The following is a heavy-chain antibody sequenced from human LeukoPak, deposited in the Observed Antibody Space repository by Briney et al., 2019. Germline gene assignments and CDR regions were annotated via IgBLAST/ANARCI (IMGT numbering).Heavy chain of an antibody. D-gene: IGHD3-10*02. V-gene: IGHV3-48*03. CDR3: AELGTTMIGGV. Sequence: GGSLRLSRAATGFTFGSYEMNWVRQAPGKGLEWVSYISSSGSTIYYADSVKGRFTISRDNAKNSLYLQMNSLRAEDTAVYYCAELGTTMIGGVWGKGTTVTISS. J-gene: IGHJ6*04. CDR1: GFTFGSYE. CDR2: ISSSGSTI.